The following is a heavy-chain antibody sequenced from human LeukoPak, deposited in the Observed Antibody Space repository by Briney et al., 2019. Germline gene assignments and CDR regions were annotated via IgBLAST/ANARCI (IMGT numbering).Heavy chain of an antibody. CDR1: GYTFTSYG. D-gene: IGHD1-7*01. Sequence: ASVKVSCKASGYTFTSYGISWVRQAPGQGLEWMGGIIPIFGTANYAQKFQGRVTITADESTSTAYMELSSLRSEDTAVYYCARDLTGTTNWFDPWGQGTLVTVSS. V-gene: IGHV1-69*13. CDR3: ARDLTGTTNWFDP. CDR2: IIPIFGTA. J-gene: IGHJ5*02.